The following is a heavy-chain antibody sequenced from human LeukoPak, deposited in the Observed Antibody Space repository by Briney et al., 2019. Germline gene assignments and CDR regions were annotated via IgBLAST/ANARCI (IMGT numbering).Heavy chain of an antibody. V-gene: IGHV5-51*01. CDR2: IYPGDSDT. Sequence: GESLQISCKGSGYSFTSYWIGWVRQMPGKGLEWMGIIYPGDSDTRYSPSFQGQVTISADKSISTAYLQWSSLKASDTAVYYCARRGSCSTTSCYEYFDYWGQGTLVTVSS. J-gene: IGHJ4*02. D-gene: IGHD2-2*01. CDR1: GYSFTSYW. CDR3: ARRGSCSTTSCYEYFDY.